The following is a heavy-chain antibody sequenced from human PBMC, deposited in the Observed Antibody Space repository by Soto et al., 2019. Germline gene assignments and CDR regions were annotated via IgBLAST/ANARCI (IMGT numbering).Heavy chain of an antibody. V-gene: IGHV3-23*01. Sequence: EVQLLESGGGLVQPGGSLRLSCAASGFTFSSYAMSWVRQAPGKGLEWVSAISGSGGITYYADSVKGRFTISRDNSKNTLYLQMNSLRDEDTAVYYGAKDSRARERITMIVVVANDAFDIWGQGTMVTVSS. CDR2: ISGSGGIT. D-gene: IGHD3-22*01. J-gene: IGHJ3*02. CDR3: AKDSRARERITMIVVVANDAFDI. CDR1: GFTFSSYA.